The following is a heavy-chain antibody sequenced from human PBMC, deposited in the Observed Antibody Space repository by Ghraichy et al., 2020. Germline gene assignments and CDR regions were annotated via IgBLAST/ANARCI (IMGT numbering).Heavy chain of an antibody. Sequence: GGSLRLSCAASGFTFSSYELNWVRQAPGKGLEWVSYISRTGTTIYYADSVKGRFTISRDNAKNSLSLQMNSLRAEDTAVYYCARDPLITFGGVIANSYYYGLDVWGQGTTVTVSS. CDR3: ARDPLITFGGVIANSYYYGLDV. J-gene: IGHJ6*02. CDR1: GFTFSSYE. CDR2: ISRTGTTI. V-gene: IGHV3-48*03. D-gene: IGHD3-16*02.